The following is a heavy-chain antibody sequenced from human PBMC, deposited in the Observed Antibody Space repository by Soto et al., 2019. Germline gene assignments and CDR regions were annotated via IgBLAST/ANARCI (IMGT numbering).Heavy chain of an antibody. CDR2: ISYDGSNK. Sequence: GGSLRLSCAASGFTFSSYAMHWVRQAPGKGLEWVAVISYDGSNKYYADSVKGRFTISRDNSKNTLYLQMNSLRAEDTAVYYCARDYYYGSGSPWSLFDYWGPGTLVNVSS. J-gene: IGHJ4*02. CDR1: GFTFSSYA. V-gene: IGHV3-30-3*01. CDR3: ARDYYYGSGSPWSLFDY. D-gene: IGHD3-10*01.